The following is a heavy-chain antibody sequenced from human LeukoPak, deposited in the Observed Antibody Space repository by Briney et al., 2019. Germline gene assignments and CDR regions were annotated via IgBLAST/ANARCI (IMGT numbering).Heavy chain of an antibody. V-gene: IGHV4-39*07. J-gene: IGHJ3*02. CDR1: GGSISSSSYY. Sequence: PSETLSLTCPVSGGSISSSSYYWGWIRQPPGKGLEWIGSIYYSGSTYYNPSLKSRVTISVDTSKNQFSLKLSSLTAADTAVYYCASHLDSSGYYPPMFAFDIWGQGTTVTVSS. CDR3: ASHLDSSGYYPPMFAFDI. CDR2: IYYSGST. D-gene: IGHD3-22*01.